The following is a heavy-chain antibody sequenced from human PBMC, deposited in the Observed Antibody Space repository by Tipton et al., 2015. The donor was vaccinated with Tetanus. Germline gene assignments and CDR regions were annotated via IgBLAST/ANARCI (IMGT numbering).Heavy chain of an antibody. Sequence: TLSLTCTVSGGSISSGDYYWSWIRQPPGKGLEWIGYIYYSGSTYYNPSLKSRVTISVDTSKNQFSLKLSSVTAADTAVYYCARTPRIVASPLLDYWGQGTLVTVSS. CDR2: IYYSGST. D-gene: IGHD5-12*01. V-gene: IGHV4-30-4*01. CDR1: GGSISSGDYY. CDR3: ARTPRIVASPLLDY. J-gene: IGHJ4*02.